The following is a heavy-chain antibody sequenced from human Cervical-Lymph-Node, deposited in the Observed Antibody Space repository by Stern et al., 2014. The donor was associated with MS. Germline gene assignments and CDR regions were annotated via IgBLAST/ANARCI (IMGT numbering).Heavy chain of an antibody. CDR2: IWTDGSNK. Sequence: VQLVESGGGGVPPGWSLRLYCAASGFTFSSYCMHWVREAPGKGLEWEAVIWTDGSNKYDAGPVKGRLNLSTEQFKNTLYMQMNGVRAEDTDVYYFASAGVDCYCGMDVWGQGTTVTVSS. CDR1: GFTFSSYC. J-gene: IGHJ6*02. D-gene: IGHD2-15*01. V-gene: IGHV3-33*01. CDR3: ASAGVDCYCGMDV.